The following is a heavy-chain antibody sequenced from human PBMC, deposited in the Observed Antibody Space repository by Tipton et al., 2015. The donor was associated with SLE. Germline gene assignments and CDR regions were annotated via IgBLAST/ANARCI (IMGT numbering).Heavy chain of an antibody. D-gene: IGHD2-2*02. CDR3: ATSLGYCSSTFCYNYWFDP. Sequence: SLRLSCVTSGFTFSTYVMNWVRQAPGKGLEWISALSGGGGTTYYADSVKGRFTISRDNSKNTLYLQMNSLRAEDTAVYYCATSLGYCSSTFCYNYWFDPWGQGTLVTVSS. J-gene: IGHJ5*02. V-gene: IGHV3-23*01. CDR1: GFTFSTYV. CDR2: LSGGGGTT.